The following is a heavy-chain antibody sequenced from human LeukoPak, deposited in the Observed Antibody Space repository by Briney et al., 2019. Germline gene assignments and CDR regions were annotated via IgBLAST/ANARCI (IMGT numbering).Heavy chain of an antibody. D-gene: IGHD3-22*01. CDR2: FTTSGCST. J-gene: IGHJ1*01. Sequence: GWSLRLSCAASGFTFSSYAMSWVRQAPGKALEWFSSFTTSGCSTSYADSVRGRFTISRDNSKNTLYLQMNSLRAEDTALYYCVCYDNAAEYFHYWGQGTLVTVSS. CDR3: VCYDNAAEYFHY. CDR1: GFTFSSYA. V-gene: IGHV3-23*01.